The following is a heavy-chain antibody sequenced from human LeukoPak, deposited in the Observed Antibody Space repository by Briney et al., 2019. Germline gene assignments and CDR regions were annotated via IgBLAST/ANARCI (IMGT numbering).Heavy chain of an antibody. Sequence: APVKVSCKASGYTFTGYYMRWVRQAPGQGLEWMGWISAYNGNTNYAQKLQGRVTMTTDTSTSTAYMELRSLRSDDTAVYYCARRQWLDHFDYWGQGTLVTVSS. CDR3: ARRQWLDHFDY. V-gene: IGHV1-18*04. D-gene: IGHD6-19*01. CDR2: ISAYNGNT. CDR1: GYTFTGYY. J-gene: IGHJ4*02.